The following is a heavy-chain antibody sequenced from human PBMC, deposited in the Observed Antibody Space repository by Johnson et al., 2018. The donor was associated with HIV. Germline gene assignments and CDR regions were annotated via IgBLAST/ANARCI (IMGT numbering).Heavy chain of an antibody. J-gene: IGHJ3*02. CDR3: TTDRYAFDI. CDR2: IWYDGTNK. Sequence: VQLVESGGGLIQPGRSLRLSCAASGFTFSSNAMHWVRQAPGKGLEWVALIWYDGTNKYYADSVKGRFTISRDNSKNSLYLQMNSLKTEDTAVYYCTTDRYAFDIWGQGTLVTVSS. CDR1: GFTFSSNA. V-gene: IGHV3-30*04. D-gene: IGHD1-1*01.